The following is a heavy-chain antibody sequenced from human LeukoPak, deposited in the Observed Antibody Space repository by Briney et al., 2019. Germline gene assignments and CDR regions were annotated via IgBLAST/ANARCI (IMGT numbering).Heavy chain of an antibody. Sequence: PSETLSLTCTVSGGSISSGDYHWSWLRRPPGKGLEWIGYIYYSGSAYYNPSLKSRVAISVDTSKNQFSLKLNSVTAADTAVYYCASYCSSASCYYRPFDYWGQGTLVTVSS. CDR3: ASYCSSASCYYRPFDY. J-gene: IGHJ4*02. CDR2: IYYSGSA. CDR1: GGSISSGDYH. D-gene: IGHD2-2*01. V-gene: IGHV4-30-4*01.